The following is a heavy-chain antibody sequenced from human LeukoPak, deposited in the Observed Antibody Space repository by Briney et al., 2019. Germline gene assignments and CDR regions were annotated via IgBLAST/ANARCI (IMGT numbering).Heavy chain of an antibody. J-gene: IGHJ4*02. D-gene: IGHD6-19*01. CDR1: GFTFGDYL. V-gene: IGHV3-49*03. CDR2: ISGGTT. CDR3: SRGSGWLSVY. Sequence: GGSLRPSCTAAGFTFGDYLMSWFRPAPGKGLEWIGFISGGTTEYAASVKGRFTISRDDSTSIAYLQMNSLTTEDTAEYYCSRGSGWLSVYWGQGTLVTVSS.